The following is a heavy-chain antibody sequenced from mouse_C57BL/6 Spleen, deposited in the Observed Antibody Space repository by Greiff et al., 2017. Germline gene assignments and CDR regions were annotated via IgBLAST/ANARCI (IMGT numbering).Heavy chain of an antibody. CDR2: IDPYGSDT. CDR1: GYTFTSYW. V-gene: IGHV1-74*01. Sequence: VQLQQPGAELVKPGASVKVSCKASGYTFTSYWMHWVKQRPGRGLEWIGRIDPYGSDTNYNQKFKGKATLTVDKSSSTAYMQLISLTSEDSAVYDCAIDGYGSDDSWFAYWGQGTLVTVSA. J-gene: IGHJ3*01. D-gene: IGHD2-2*01. CDR3: AIDGYGSDDSWFAY.